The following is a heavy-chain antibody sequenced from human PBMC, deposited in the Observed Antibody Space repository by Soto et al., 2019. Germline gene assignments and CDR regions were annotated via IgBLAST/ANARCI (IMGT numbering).Heavy chain of an antibody. CDR3: ARDLDLITSYYYGMDV. D-gene: IGHD3-16*01. CDR1: GLTFSSYG. Sequence: GGSLRLSCAASGLTFSSYGMHWVRQAPGKGLEWVAVIWYDGSNKYYADSVKGRFTISRDNSKNTLYLQMNSLRAEDTAVYYCARDLDLITSYYYGMDVWGQGTTVTVSS. V-gene: IGHV3-33*01. J-gene: IGHJ6*02. CDR2: IWYDGSNK.